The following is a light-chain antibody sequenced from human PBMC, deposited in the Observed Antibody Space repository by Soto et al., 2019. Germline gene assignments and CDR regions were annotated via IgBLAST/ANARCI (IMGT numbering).Light chain of an antibody. V-gene: IGLV3-1*01. CDR3: QAWDSSTVV. CDR2: QDN. Sequence: SYELTQPPSVSVSPGQTASITCSGDKLGDKYACWYQRKPGQSPVLVIYQDNKRPSGIPERFSGSNSGNTATLTISGTQAMDEADYYCQAWDSSTVVFGGGTKVTVL. CDR1: KLGDKY. J-gene: IGLJ2*01.